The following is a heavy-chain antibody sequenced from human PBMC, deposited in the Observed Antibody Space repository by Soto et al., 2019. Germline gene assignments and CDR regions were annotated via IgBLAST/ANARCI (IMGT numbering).Heavy chain of an antibody. D-gene: IGHD3-22*01. CDR2: ISSSGSTI. CDR1: RFTFSDYY. CDR3: ARDRVARGYYYDSSGYYGRKDYYYYGMDV. V-gene: IGHV3-11*01. J-gene: IGHJ6*02. Sequence: GGSLRLSCAASRFTFSDYYMSWIRQAPGKGLEWVSYISSSGSTIYYADSVKGRFTISRDNAKNSLYLQMNSLRAEDTAVYYCARDRVARGYYYDSSGYYGRKDYYYYGMDVWGQGTTVTVSS.